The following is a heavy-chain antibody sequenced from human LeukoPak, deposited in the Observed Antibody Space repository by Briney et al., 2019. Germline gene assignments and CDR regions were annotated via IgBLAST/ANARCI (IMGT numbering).Heavy chain of an antibody. J-gene: IGHJ3*02. CDR1: GFTFSSYG. CDR2: ISYDGSNK. CDR3: AKDYDSSGWAAFDI. D-gene: IGHD3-22*01. Sequence: GGSLRLSCAASGFTFSSYGMHWVRQAPGKGLEWVAVISYDGSNKYFADSVKGRFTISRDNSKNALYLQMNSLRAEDTAVYYCAKDYDSSGWAAFDIWGQGTMVTVSS. V-gene: IGHV3-30*18.